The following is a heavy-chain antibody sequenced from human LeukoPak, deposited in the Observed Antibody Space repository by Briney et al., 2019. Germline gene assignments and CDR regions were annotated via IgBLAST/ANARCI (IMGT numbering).Heavy chain of an antibody. J-gene: IGHJ5*02. D-gene: IGHD6-13*01. V-gene: IGHV1-2*02. Sequence: ASVKVSCKASGYTFTDCHFHWVRQAPGQGLEWMGWINPNNGGTNYAQKFQGRVTMTRDTSISTAYMELSSLRSDDTAVYHCARRLHSSSRDNWFDPWGQGTLVTVSS. CDR3: ARRLHSSSRDNWFDP. CDR2: INPNNGGT. CDR1: GYTFTDCH.